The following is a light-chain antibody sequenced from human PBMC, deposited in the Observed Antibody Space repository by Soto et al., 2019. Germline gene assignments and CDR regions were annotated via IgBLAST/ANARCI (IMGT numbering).Light chain of an antibody. V-gene: IGKV1-39*01. Sequence: DIQMTQSPSSLSASVGDRVTITCRASQSISNHLSWYQKQPRKAPKLLIYAASSLQSGVPSRFSGSGSGTDFTLTISSLQPEDFATYYCQQSYSAPYTFGQGTKLEIK. CDR3: QQSYSAPYT. CDR1: QSISNH. J-gene: IGKJ2*01. CDR2: AAS.